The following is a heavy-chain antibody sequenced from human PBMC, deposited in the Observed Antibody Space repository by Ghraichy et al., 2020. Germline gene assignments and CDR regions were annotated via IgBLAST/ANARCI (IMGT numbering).Heavy chain of an antibody. CDR3: AKDMGSSHWWYFDL. Sequence: GGSLRLSCAASGFTFDDYAMHWVRQAPGKGLEWVSGISWNSGSIGYADSVKGRFTISRDNAKNSLYLQMNSLRAEDTALYYCAKDMGSSHWWYFDLWGRGTLVTVSS. CDR1: GFTFDDYA. V-gene: IGHV3-9*01. J-gene: IGHJ2*01. D-gene: IGHD6-6*01. CDR2: ISWNSGSI.